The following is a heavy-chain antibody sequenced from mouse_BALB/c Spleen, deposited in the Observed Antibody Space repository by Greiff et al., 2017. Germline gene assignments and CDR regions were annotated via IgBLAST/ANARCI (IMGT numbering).Heavy chain of an antibody. D-gene: IGHD1-1*01. J-gene: IGHJ3*01. CDR3: ARDDRYGSSYAWFAY. CDR1: GFSLTGYG. CDR2: IWGDGST. Sequence: QVQLKESGPGLVAPSQSLSITCTVSGFSLTGYGVNWVRQPPGKGLEWLGMIWGDGSTDYNSALKSRLSISKDNSKSQVFLKMNSLQTDDTARYYCARDDRYGSSYAWFAYWGQGTLVTVSA. V-gene: IGHV2-6-7*01.